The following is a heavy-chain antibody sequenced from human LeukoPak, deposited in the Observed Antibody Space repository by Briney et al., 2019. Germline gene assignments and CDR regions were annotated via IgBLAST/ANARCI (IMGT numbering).Heavy chain of an antibody. CDR1: GGSISSYY. D-gene: IGHD3-22*01. CDR2: IYYSGST. J-gene: IGHJ5*02. CDR3: ARYYYDSSGYGHNWFDP. V-gene: IGHV4-59*08. Sequence: SSETLSLTCTVSGGSISSYYWSWIRQPPGKGLEWIGYIYYSGSTNYNPSLKSRVTISVDTSKNQFSLKLSSVTAADTAVYYCARYYYDSSGYGHNWFDPWGQGTLVTVSS.